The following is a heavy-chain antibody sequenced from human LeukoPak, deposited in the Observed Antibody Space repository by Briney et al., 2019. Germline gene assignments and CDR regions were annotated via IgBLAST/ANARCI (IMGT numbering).Heavy chain of an antibody. CDR2: ISYSGST. V-gene: IGHV4-59*01. CDR3: ARDQGSSWFDY. CDR1: GGSFSGYY. J-gene: IGHJ4*02. Sequence: SETLSLTCAVYGGSFSGYYWSWIRQPPGKGLEWIGYISYSGSTNYNPSLKSRVTISVDASKNQFSLRLTSVTAADTAVYYCARDQGSSWFDYWGQGTLVTVSS. D-gene: IGHD6-13*01.